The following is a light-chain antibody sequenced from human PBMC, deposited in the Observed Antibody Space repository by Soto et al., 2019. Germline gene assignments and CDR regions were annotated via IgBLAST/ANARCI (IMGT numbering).Light chain of an antibody. CDR1: QSFSSNY. CDR3: QQYHNSPLT. CDR2: GES. J-gene: IGKJ4*01. V-gene: IGKV3-20*01. Sequence: EIVMTQSPATLCVSPRERATLSCRASQSFSSNYFAWYQQKPGQSPRLLIYGESIRATGIPDRFSGSGSGTDLTLTISRLEPEDFAVYYCQQYHNSPLTXGGGTKVDI.